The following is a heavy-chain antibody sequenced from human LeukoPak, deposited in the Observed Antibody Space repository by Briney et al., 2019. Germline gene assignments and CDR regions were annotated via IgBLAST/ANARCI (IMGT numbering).Heavy chain of an antibody. V-gene: IGHV3-53*01. CDR1: GFTVSNNY. D-gene: IGHD1-26*01. Sequence: PGGSLRLSCVVSGFTVSNNYMSWVRQAPRKGLEWVSLIYSGGSTYYADSVKGRFTISRDNSKNTLYLQMNSLRAEDTAVYYCAKDVVGWSRYWGQGTLVTVSS. J-gene: IGHJ4*02. CDR2: IYSGGST. CDR3: AKDVVGWSRY.